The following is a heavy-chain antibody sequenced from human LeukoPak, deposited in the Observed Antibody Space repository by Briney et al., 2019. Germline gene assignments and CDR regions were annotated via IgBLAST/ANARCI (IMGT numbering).Heavy chain of an antibody. CDR2: ISSSGSTI. J-gene: IGHJ4*02. D-gene: IGHD7-27*01. CDR3: ARDGNWGMDY. V-gene: IGHV3-48*03. CDR1: GFTFSSYE. Sequence: PGGSLRLSCAASGFTFSSYEMNWVRQAPGKGLEWVSYISSSGSTIYYAESVKGRFTISRDNAKHSLYLQMNSLRAEDTAVYYCARDGNWGMDYWGQGTLVTVSS.